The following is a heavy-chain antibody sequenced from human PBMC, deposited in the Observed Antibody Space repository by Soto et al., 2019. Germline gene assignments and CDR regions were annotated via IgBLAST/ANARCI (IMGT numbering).Heavy chain of an antibody. D-gene: IGHD3-16*01. Sequence: PSETLSLTCAVSGYSISSGYYWGWIRQPPGKGLEWIGSIYHSGSTYYNPSLKSRVTISVDTSKNQFPLKLSSVTAADTAVYYCARSDGGVDYWGQGTLVTVLL. J-gene: IGHJ4*02. CDR3: ARSDGGVDY. V-gene: IGHV4-38-2*01. CDR2: IYHSGST. CDR1: GYSISSGYY.